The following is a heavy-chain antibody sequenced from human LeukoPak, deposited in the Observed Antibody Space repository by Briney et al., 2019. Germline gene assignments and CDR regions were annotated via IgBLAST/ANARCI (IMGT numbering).Heavy chain of an antibody. Sequence: GGSVILSCEASGFSFSQHSMGWVRLAPGKGLEWVSSITGGGTFTFYADSVKGRFTVSRDNANNLLFLQLHSLRADDTAIYYCVTGDNPDYTWENHRLDAFDIWGQGTMVTVSS. V-gene: IGHV3-21*01. CDR1: GFSFSQHS. CDR3: VTGDNPDYTWENHRLDAFDI. J-gene: IGHJ3*02. CDR2: ITGGGTFT. D-gene: IGHD3-16*01.